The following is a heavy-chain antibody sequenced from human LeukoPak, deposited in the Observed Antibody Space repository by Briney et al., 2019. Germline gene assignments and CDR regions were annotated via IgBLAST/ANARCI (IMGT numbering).Heavy chain of an antibody. CDR1: GFTCSSCW. CDR2: IKQDGSEK. D-gene: IGHD6-19*01. V-gene: IGHV3-7*01. CDR3: ATRSGWYLRSFDY. J-gene: IGHJ4*02. Sequence: GGSLRLSCAASGFTCSSCWMSWVRQAPGKGLEWVASIKQDGSEKYYVDSVEGGFTISRDNAKNSLYLQMNSLRAEDTAVYYCATRSGWYLRSFDYWGQGTLVTVSS.